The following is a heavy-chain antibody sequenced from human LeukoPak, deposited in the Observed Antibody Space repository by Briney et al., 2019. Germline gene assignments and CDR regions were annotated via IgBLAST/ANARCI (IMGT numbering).Heavy chain of an antibody. CDR3: ASSSWSSEYFHY. Sequence: GGSLRLSCAASGFTVSDNYMSWVRQAPGKGLEWVSVFYSGGSTRYADSVKGRFTISRDNSKNTLYLQLNSLRAEDTAVYFCASSSWSSEYFHYWGQGTLVAVSS. J-gene: IGHJ1*01. CDR1: GFTVSDNY. V-gene: IGHV3-66*01. D-gene: IGHD6-13*01. CDR2: FYSGGST.